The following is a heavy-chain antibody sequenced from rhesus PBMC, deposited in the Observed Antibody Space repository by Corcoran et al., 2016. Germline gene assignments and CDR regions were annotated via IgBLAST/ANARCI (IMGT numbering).Heavy chain of an antibody. Sequence: QVQLQESGPGLVKPSETLSLTCVVSGGSIRRNYWTLIRQPPGQGLEWIGRISSTDGSTDFNPSLKSRVTISTDTSRNQFSLKRSSVTAADTAVYYCARGRGSWIYWGQGVLVTVSS. D-gene: IGHD6-25*01. J-gene: IGHJ4*01. CDR1: GGSIRRNY. CDR2: ISSTDGST. CDR3: ARGRGSWIY. V-gene: IGHV4-173*01.